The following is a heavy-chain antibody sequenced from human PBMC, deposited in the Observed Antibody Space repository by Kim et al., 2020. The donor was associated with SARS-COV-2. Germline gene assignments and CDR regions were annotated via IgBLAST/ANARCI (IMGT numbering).Heavy chain of an antibody. V-gene: IGHV3-7*01. CDR3: ARGAPSRYGPFDY. Sequence: GGSLRLSCAASGFTFNSHWMNWVRQAPGKGLEWVANIKQDESDKYYVDSVKGRFTISRDNSKNSLYLQMNSLRAEDTAVYYCARGAPSRYGPFDYWGQGTLVTVSS. D-gene: IGHD3-9*01. CDR2: IKQDESDK. CDR1: GFTFNSHW. J-gene: IGHJ4*02.